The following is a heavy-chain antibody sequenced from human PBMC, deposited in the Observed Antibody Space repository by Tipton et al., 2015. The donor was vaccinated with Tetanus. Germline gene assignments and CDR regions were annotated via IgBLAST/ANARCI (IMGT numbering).Heavy chain of an antibody. Sequence: AASGFTFSSYEKNWVRQAPGQGLEWVSYISSSGSTIYYADSVKGRFTISRDNAKNSLYLQMNRLRAEDTAVYYYARDRNIAVAENWFDPWGQGTLVTVSS. D-gene: IGHD6-19*01. CDR3: ARDRNIAVAENWFDP. V-gene: IGHV3-48*03. J-gene: IGHJ5*02. CDR1: GFTFSSYE. CDR2: ISSSGSTI.